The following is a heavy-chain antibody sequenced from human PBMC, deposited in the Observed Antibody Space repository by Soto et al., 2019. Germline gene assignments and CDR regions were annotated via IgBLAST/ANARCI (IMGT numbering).Heavy chain of an antibody. J-gene: IGHJ6*02. V-gene: IGHV1-69*13. CDR2: IIPIFGTA. CDR3: ASYGTVLRFLEWPRGYYYGMDV. D-gene: IGHD3-3*01. Sequence: GASVKVSCKASGGTFSSYAISWVRQAPGQGLEWMGGIIPIFGTANYAQKFQGRVTITADESTSTAYMELSSLRSEDTAVYYCASYGTVLRFLEWPRGYYYGMDVWGQGTTVTAP. CDR1: GGTFSSYA.